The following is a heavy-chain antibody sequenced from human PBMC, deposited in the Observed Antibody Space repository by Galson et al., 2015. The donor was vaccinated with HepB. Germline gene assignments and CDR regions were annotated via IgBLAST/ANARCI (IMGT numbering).Heavy chain of an antibody. V-gene: IGHV1-3*01. Sequence: SVKVSCKASGYTFSHNALHWLRQAPGQRLEWMGWNAGNGLTKYSQNFQARVTFTRDTSASTAYMELNTLTSEDTAVYYCARALLEGEASFDPWGRGTLVIVSS. D-gene: IGHD1-1*01. CDR3: ARALLEGEASFDP. CDR2: NAGNGLT. J-gene: IGHJ5*02. CDR1: GYTFSHNA.